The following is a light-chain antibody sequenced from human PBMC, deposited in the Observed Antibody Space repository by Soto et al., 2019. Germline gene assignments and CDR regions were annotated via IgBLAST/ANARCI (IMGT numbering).Light chain of an antibody. CDR3: QQYNNWRPYS. J-gene: IGKJ2*03. CDR1: QSVSSN. CDR2: GAS. Sequence: EIVMTQSPATLSVSPGERATLSCRASQSVSSNLAWYQQKPGQAPRLLIYGASTRATGIPARFSGSGSGTEFALTISSLQSEDFAVYYCQQYNNWRPYSFGQGTKLEIE. V-gene: IGKV3-15*01.